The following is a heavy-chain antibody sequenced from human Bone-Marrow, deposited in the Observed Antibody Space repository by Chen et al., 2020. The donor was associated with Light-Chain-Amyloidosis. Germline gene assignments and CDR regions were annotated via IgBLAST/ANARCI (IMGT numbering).Heavy chain of an antibody. J-gene: IGHJ4*02. D-gene: IGHD5-12*01. CDR1: GYTFPNYC. CDR3: ARRRDGYNFDF. V-gene: IGHV5-51*01. CDR2: IYPDDSDA. Sequence: EVQLEQSGPEVKKPGESLKISCKGSGYTFPNYCIGWVRQMPGKGLEWMGVIYPDDSDASYSPSCEGQVTISADKSITTAYLQWRSLNASDTAMYYCARRRDGYNFDFWGQGTLVTVSS.